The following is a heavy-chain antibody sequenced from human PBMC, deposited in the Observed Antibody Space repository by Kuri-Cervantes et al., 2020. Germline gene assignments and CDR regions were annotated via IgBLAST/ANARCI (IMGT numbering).Heavy chain of an antibody. J-gene: IGHJ4*02. V-gene: IGHV3-23*01. CDR3: ARDKDLDSSSRFDY. CDR2: ISGSGGST. D-gene: IGHD6-13*01. Sequence: GGSLRLSCAASGFTFSSYAMSWVRQAPGKGLEWVSAISGSGGSTYYADSVKGRFTISRDNAKNSLYLQMNSLRAEDTAVYYCARDKDLDSSSRFDYWGQGTLVTVSS. CDR1: GFTFSSYA.